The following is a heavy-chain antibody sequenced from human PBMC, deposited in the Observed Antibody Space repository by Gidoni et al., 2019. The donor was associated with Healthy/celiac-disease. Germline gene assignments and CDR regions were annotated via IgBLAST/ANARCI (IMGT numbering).Heavy chain of an antibody. D-gene: IGHD5-18*01. CDR2: TSGSGGST. J-gene: IGHJ2*01. CDR3: AKGWRAAMVTYWYFDL. Sequence: EVPLLESWGGLVHPGVSLRLSCAASVFTFSSYAMGWVRQAPGKGPEWVSATSGSGGSTYYADSVKGRFTISRDNSKNTLYLQMNSLRAEDTAVYYCAKGWRAAMVTYWYFDLWGRGTLVTVSS. CDR1: VFTFSSYA. V-gene: IGHV3-23*01.